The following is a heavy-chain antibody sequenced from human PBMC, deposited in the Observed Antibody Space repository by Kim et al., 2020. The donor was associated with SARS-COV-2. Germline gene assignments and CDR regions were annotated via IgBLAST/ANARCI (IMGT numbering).Heavy chain of an antibody. CDR3: ARDLAGAVAAPYWYFDL. D-gene: IGHD6-19*01. Sequence: ASVKVSCKASGYTFTSYARNWVRQAPGQGLEWMGWINTNTGNPTYAQGFTGRFVFSLDTSVSTAYLQISSLKAEDTAVYYCARDLAGAVAAPYWYFDLWGRGTLVTVSS. J-gene: IGHJ2*01. CDR2: INTNTGNP. V-gene: IGHV7-4-1*02. CDR1: GYTFTSYA.